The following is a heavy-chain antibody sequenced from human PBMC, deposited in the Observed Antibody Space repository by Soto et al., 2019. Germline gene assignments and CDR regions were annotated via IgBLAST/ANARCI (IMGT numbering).Heavy chain of an antibody. J-gene: IGHJ6*02. D-gene: IGHD3-9*01. V-gene: IGHV3-30-3*01. CDR1: GFSFSSNA. CDR2: ISYDGIHK. CDR3: AKELRYVDCISYIPSGYYPYGMDV. Sequence: QVQLVESGGGVVQPGKSLRLSCAASGFSFSSNAMHWVRQAPGKGLEWVSFISYDGIHKNYADSVKGRFTISRDNSKNTLYMQMKNLRTEDTAVYYCAKELRYVDCISYIPSGYYPYGMDVWGQGTTVTVSS.